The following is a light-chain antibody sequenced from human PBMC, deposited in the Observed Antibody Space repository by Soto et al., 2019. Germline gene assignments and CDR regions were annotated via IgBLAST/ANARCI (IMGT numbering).Light chain of an antibody. Sequence: QSALTQPASVSGSPGQSITISCTGTTSDIGGFNYVSWYQQYPGEAPKLLVYEVSNRPSGISNRFSGSKSGNTASLTISGLQAEDEADYYCGSYSSSATLVFGGGTKLTGL. CDR1: TSDIGGFNY. V-gene: IGLV2-14*01. CDR3: GSYSSSATLV. CDR2: EVS. J-gene: IGLJ2*01.